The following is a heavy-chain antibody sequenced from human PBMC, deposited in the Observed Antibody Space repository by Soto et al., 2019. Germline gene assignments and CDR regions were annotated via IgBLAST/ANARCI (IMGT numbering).Heavy chain of an antibody. D-gene: IGHD2-2*01. Sequence: GGSLRLSCAASGVTFSSYGMHWVRQAPGKGLEWVALIWYDGSNTDYTDSVKGRFTISRGNTKNTLYLQMNTLRVEDTAVYYCARHRISSTSWRNYYYGMDVWGQGTTVTVSS. J-gene: IGHJ6*02. V-gene: IGHV3-33*01. CDR1: GVTFSSYG. CDR2: IWYDGSNT. CDR3: ARHRISSTSWRNYYYGMDV.